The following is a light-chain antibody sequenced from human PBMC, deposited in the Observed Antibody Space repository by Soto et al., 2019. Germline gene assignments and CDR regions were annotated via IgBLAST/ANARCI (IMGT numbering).Light chain of an antibody. V-gene: IGLV2-14*01. J-gene: IGLJ2*01. CDR2: DVS. CDR3: SSYATVRALV. CDR1: SSDLGDYNS. Sequence: QSVLTQPASVSGSPGQSITISCTGTSSDLGDYNSFSWYQHHPGKATQLMIYDVSHRPSGVSNRFSGSNAGNTASLTISGLQTEDESDYYCSSYATVRALVFGEGTKLTVL.